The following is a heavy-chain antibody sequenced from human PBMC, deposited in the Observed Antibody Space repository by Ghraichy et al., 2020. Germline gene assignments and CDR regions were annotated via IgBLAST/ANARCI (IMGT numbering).Heavy chain of an antibody. CDR2: ISSNGGST. Sequence: GESLNNSCSDSGSTFSSYAMHWVRQAPGKGLEYLSGISSNGGSTYSADSVKGRFTISRDNSKNTLYLQMSSLRPEDTAVYYCVKASGQHYSYYTMDVWGQGTTVTVSS. CDR1: GSTFSSYA. D-gene: IGHD6-19*01. V-gene: IGHV3-64D*06. J-gene: IGHJ6*02. CDR3: VKASGQHYSYYTMDV.